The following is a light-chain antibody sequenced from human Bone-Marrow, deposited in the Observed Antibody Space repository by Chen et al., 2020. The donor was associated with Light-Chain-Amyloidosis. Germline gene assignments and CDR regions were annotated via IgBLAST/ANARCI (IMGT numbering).Light chain of an antibody. Sequence: SYVLTQPSSVSVAPGQTATIACGGNNIGSTSVHWYQQTPGQAPLLVVYDDRDRPSGIPERLSGSNSGNTATLTISRVKAGDEADYYCQVWDRSSDRPVFGGGTKLTVL. J-gene: IGLJ3*02. CDR1: NIGSTS. CDR3: QVWDRSSDRPV. V-gene: IGLV3-21*02. CDR2: DDR.